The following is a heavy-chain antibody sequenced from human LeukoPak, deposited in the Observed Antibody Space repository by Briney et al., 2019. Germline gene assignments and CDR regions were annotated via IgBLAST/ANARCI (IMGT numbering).Heavy chain of an antibody. Sequence: SGTLSLTCTVSGGSISSYYWSWIRQPPGKGLEWIGYIYYSGSTNYNPSLKSRVTISVDTSKNQFSLKLSSVTAADTAVYYCARKGPGNFDPWGQGTLVTVSS. J-gene: IGHJ5*02. D-gene: IGHD1-14*01. CDR2: IYYSGST. CDR3: ARKGPGNFDP. V-gene: IGHV4-59*01. CDR1: GGSISSYY.